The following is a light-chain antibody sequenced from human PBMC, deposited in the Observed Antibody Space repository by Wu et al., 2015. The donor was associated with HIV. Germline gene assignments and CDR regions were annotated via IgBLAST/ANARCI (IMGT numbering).Light chain of an antibody. Sequence: VLTQSPGTLSLSPGERATLSCSVSESVSGYLAWYQQRPGQPPTLLIYGASYRAAGIPDRFSGSGSGTDFTLTISSLEPEDFAVYYCQQRGNWPLFTFGPGTKVDIK. V-gene: IGKV3-11*01. J-gene: IGKJ3*01. CDR1: ESVSGY. CDR3: QQRGNWPLFT. CDR2: GAS.